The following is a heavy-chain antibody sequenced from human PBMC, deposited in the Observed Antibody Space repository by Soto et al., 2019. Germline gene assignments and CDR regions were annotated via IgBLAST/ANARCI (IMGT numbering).Heavy chain of an antibody. V-gene: IGHV3-30-3*01. CDR3: ARVSSGGWYYFDS. D-gene: IGHD6-19*01. CDR1: GFSFLNYA. CDR2: ISYDGNNK. J-gene: IGHJ4*02. Sequence: QVQLVESGGGVVQPGRSLRLSCAASGFSFLNYAMHWVRQAPGKGLEWVALISYDGNNKYYAESVRGRFTISRDNSRDTLFLQLNSLRPEDTAVYYCARVSSGGWYYFDSWGQGTLVTVSS.